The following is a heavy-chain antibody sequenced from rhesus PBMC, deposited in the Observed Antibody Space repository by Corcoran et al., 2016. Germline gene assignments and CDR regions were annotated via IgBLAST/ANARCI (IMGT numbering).Heavy chain of an antibody. CDR3: ARAHYGSSYVAALDY. CDR1: GGSISSNY. V-gene: IGHV4-160*01. Sequence: QVQLQESGPGLVKPSETLSLTCAVSGGSISSNYWSWIRQPPGKGLEWIGDIYGTSGSTYSNPSLKSRVTISTDTSENQFALKLSSVTAADTAVYYCARAHYGSSYVAALDYWGQGVLVTVSS. CDR2: IYGTSGST. J-gene: IGHJ4*01. D-gene: IGHD4-29*01.